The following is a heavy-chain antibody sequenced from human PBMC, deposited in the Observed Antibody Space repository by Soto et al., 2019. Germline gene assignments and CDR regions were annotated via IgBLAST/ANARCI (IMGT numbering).Heavy chain of an antibody. Sequence: SETLSLTCTVSGGSISSSSYYWGWIRQPPGKGLEWIGSIYYSGSTYYNPSLKSRVTISVDTSKNQFSLKLSSVTAADTAVYYCARQHGYCSSTSCYDLYYYMDVWGKGTMVTVSS. CDR2: IYYSGST. CDR3: ARQHGYCSSTSCYDLYYYMDV. CDR1: GGSISSSSYY. J-gene: IGHJ6*03. D-gene: IGHD2-2*01. V-gene: IGHV4-39*01.